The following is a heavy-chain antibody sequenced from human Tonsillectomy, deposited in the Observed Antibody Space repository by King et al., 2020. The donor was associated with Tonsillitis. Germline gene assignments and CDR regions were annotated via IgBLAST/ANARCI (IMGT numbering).Heavy chain of an antibody. Sequence: VQLVESGGGVVQPGRSLRLSCAASGFTFSVYGMHWVRQAPGTGLEWVAVIWNDGSNKYYADSVKGRFTISRDNSKNTLYVQMNSLRAEDTAVYYCARGGGSGLYYFDYWGQGTLVTVSS. CDR3: ARGGGSGLYYFDY. D-gene: IGHD6-19*01. J-gene: IGHJ4*02. CDR2: IWNDGSNK. CDR1: GFTFSVYG. V-gene: IGHV3-33*08.